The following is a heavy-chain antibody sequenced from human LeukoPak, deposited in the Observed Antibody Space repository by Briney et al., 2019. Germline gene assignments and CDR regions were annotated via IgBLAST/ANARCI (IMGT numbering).Heavy chain of an antibody. Sequence: ASVKVSCKASGYTFTGYYIHWVRQAPGQGLEWMGWINPNRGDTNYAQTFQGRVTMTRDTSISTAFLELSSLTSDDTAVYYCARDLVVPAAMNFEYWGQGTLVTVSS. CDR1: GYTFTGYY. D-gene: IGHD2-2*01. J-gene: IGHJ4*02. CDR2: INPNRGDT. CDR3: ARDLVVPAAMNFEY. V-gene: IGHV1-2*02.